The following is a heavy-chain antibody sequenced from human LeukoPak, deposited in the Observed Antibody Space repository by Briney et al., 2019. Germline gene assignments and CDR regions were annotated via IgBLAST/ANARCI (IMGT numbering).Heavy chain of an antibody. CDR3: ARATSDYGDYGFDY. CDR2: ISSSSSYI. J-gene: IGHJ4*02. CDR1: GFTFSSYS. Sequence: SGGPLRLSCAASGFTFSSYSMNWVRQAPGKGLEWVSSISSSSSYIYYADSVKGRFTISRDNAKNSLYLQMNSLRAEDTAVYYCARATSDYGDYGFDYWGQGTLVTVSS. D-gene: IGHD4-17*01. V-gene: IGHV3-21*01.